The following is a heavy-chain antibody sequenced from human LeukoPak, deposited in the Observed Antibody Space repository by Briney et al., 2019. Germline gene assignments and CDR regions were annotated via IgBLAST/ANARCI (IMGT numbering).Heavy chain of an antibody. V-gene: IGHV4-39*01. CDR1: GGSISSISYY. J-gene: IGHJ4*02. CDR2: IYYTGST. Sequence: SETLSLTCTISGGSISSISYYWGWIRQPPGKGLEWIGSIYYTGSTYYNPSLKSRVTVSVDTSKNQFSLNLRSVTAADTAVYYCARGWDSGSYYWHGPFDYWGQGTLVTVSS. D-gene: IGHD1-26*01. CDR3: ARGWDSGSYYWHGPFDY.